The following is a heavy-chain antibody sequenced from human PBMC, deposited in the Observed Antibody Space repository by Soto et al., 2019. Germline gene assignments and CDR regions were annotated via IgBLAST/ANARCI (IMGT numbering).Heavy chain of an antibody. V-gene: IGHV4-4*02. Sequence: QVQLQESGPGLVKPSGTLSLTCAVSGGSISSSNWWSWVRQPPGKGLEWIGEIYHSGSTNYNPSLKRRVTISVDKTKNQFSLKLSSVTAAATAVYYCASFVSPAAMTYYFDYWGQGTLVTVSS. CDR1: GGSISSSNW. CDR2: IYHSGST. D-gene: IGHD2-2*01. J-gene: IGHJ4*02. CDR3: ASFVSPAAMTYYFDY.